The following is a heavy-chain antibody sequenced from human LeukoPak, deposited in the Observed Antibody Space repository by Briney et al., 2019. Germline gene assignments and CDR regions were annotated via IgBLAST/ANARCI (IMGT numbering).Heavy chain of an antibody. CDR3: AKGSRGNFDY. Sequence: GGSLRLSCAASGFIFNSYAMAWVRQAPEKGLEWVSSIIDSGISTYYADSVKGRFTISRDNSKNTLYLQMNSLRAEDTAVYYCAKGSRGNFDYWGQGTLVTVSS. J-gene: IGHJ4*02. V-gene: IGHV3-23*01. CDR2: IIDSGIST. D-gene: IGHD1-26*01. CDR1: GFIFNSYA.